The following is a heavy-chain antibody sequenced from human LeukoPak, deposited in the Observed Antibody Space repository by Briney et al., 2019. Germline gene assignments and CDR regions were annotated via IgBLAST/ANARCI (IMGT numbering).Heavy chain of an antibody. CDR1: GFTFSSYS. D-gene: IGHD6-13*01. CDR2: ISSSSSYI. V-gene: IGHV3-21*01. J-gene: IGHJ3*02. Sequence: GGSLILSCAASGFTFSSYSMNWVRQAPGKGLEWVSSISSSSSYIYYADSVKGRFTISRDNAKNSLYLQMNSLRAEDTAVYYCARAGGIADAFDIWGQGTMVTVSS. CDR3: ARAGGIADAFDI.